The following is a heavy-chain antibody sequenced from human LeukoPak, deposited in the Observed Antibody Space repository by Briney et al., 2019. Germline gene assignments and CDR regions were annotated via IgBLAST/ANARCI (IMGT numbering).Heavy chain of an antibody. CDR1: GFTFSSYA. J-gene: IGHJ4*02. CDR2: ISGSGGST. CDR3: ASSIATYYYDSSGYYHDY. D-gene: IGHD3-22*01. Sequence: GGSLRLSCAASGFTFSSYAMSWVRQAPGKGLEWVSAISGSGGSTYYADSVKGRFTISRDNSKNTLYLQMNSLRAEDTAVYYCASSIATYYYDSSGYYHDYWGQGTLVTVSS. V-gene: IGHV3-23*01.